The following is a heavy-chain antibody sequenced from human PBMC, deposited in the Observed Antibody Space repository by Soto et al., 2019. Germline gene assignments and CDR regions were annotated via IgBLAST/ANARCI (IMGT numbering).Heavy chain of an antibody. V-gene: IGHV3-21*01. J-gene: IGHJ4*02. CDR2: ISSSSSFI. CDR1: GFSLSDYS. Sequence: EVQLVESGGGLVKPGGSLRLSCAASGFSLSDYSMNWIRQAPGKGLEWVASISSSSSFIHYAESMKGRFTISRDNAKNSLYLQMNSLSAEDTAVYYCAASSDDGRDNWGQGTLVTVSS. D-gene: IGHD1-1*01. CDR3: AASSDDGRDN.